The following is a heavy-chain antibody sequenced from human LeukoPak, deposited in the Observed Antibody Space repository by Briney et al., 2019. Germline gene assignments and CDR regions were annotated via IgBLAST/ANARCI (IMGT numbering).Heavy chain of an antibody. D-gene: IGHD2-15*01. CDR1: GFPFSTHW. CDR2: IKQDGSEK. V-gene: IGHV3-7*01. CDR3: ATSMTPYYYYYGMDV. Sequence: GGSLILSCAASGFPFSTHWMSWVRRAPGKGLEWVANIKQDGSEKYYVDSVKGRFTISRDNAKNSLYLQMNSLRAEDTAVYYCATSMTPYYYYYGMDVWGQGTTVTVSS. J-gene: IGHJ6*02.